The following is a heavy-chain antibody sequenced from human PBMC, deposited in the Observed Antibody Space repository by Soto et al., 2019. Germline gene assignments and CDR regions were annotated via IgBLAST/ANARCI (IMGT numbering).Heavy chain of an antibody. J-gene: IGHJ4*03. CDR2: IYWNDDK. CDR1: GFSLSTSGVG. CDR3: ARDSSGWRWLPDV. Sequence: SGPTLVNPTQTLTLTCSFSGFSLSTSGVGVGWIRQPPGKAPEWLALIYWNDDKRISPSLKTRLTITKDTSRNQVVLTMTSLEPVDTATYYCARDSSGWRWLPDVWGQGTLVTVSS. D-gene: IGHD5-12*01. V-gene: IGHV2-5*01.